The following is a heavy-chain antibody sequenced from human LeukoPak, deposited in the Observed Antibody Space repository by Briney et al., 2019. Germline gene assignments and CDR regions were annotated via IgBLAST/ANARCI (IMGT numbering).Heavy chain of an antibody. CDR2: INPNSGGT. Sequence: SVKVSCKASGYTFTGYYMHWVRQAPGQGLEWMGRINPNSGGTNYAQKFQGRVTMTRDTSISTAYMELSRLRSDDTAVYYCARMYYYGSGSYPPPPFDYWGQGTLVTVSS. V-gene: IGHV1-2*06. CDR3: ARMYYYGSGSYPPPPFDY. CDR1: GYTFTGYY. J-gene: IGHJ4*02. D-gene: IGHD3-10*01.